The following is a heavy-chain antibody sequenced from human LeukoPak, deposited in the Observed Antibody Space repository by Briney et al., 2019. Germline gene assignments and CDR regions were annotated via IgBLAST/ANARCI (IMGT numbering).Heavy chain of an antibody. V-gene: IGHV3-33*06. Sequence: EGSLRLSCAASGFTFSFYGMHWVRQAPGKGLEWVAVIWYDGSNKYYADSVKGRFTISRDNSKNTLYLQMNSLRAEDTAVYYCAKGHDYYYYYMDVWGKGTTVTVSS. CDR2: IWYDGSNK. CDR1: GFTFSFYG. J-gene: IGHJ6*03. CDR3: AKGHDYYYYYMDV.